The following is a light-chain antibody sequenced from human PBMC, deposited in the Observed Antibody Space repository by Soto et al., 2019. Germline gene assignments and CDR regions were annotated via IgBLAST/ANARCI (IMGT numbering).Light chain of an antibody. J-gene: IGKJ5*01. CDR3: QQFKNYPIT. CDR1: KDISSY. V-gene: IGKV1-9*01. Sequence: IQLTQSPSSLSASVGDRVTFTCRASKDISSYLVWYQQKPGAAPKLLIYAASALHSGVPSRFSGSGSGTDFTLTISSLHPEDFAVYFCQQFKNYPITFGQGTRLQIK. CDR2: AAS.